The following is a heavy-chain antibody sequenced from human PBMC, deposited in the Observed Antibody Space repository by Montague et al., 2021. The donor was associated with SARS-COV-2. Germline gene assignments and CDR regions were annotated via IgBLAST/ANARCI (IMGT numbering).Heavy chain of an antibody. CDR3: ARSQWHNWYFDL. CDR1: GGSINHY. D-gene: IGHD2-8*01. Sequence: SETLSLTCTVSGGSINHYWSWIRQPPGKGLEWIGYIYYDGSSNYXPSLRSRATISMQTSRNQVSLRLSSVTAADTALYYCARSQWHNWYFDLWGRGTLVTVSS. CDR2: IYYDGSS. J-gene: IGHJ2*01. V-gene: IGHV4-59*11.